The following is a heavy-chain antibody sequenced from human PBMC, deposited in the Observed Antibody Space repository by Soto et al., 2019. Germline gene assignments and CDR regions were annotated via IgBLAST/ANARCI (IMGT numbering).Heavy chain of an antibody. CDR2: VSYDGINK. V-gene: IGHV3-30*18. J-gene: IGHJ4*02. CDR1: AFTLSTYA. Sequence: QVQLVESGGGVVQPGKSLRLSCAASAFTLSTYAMHWVRQAPGKGLEWVASVSYDGINKYYADSVKGRFTISRDNSMNTLYLQVNSLRADDTAVYFCAKDRLQLRYDILTAFDYWGQGTLVTVSS. CDR3: AKDRLQLRYDILTAFDY. D-gene: IGHD3-9*01.